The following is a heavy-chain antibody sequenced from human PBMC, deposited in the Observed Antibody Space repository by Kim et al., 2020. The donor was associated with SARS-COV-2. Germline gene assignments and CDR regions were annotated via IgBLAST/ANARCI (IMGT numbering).Heavy chain of an antibody. D-gene: IGHD3-10*01. Sequence: KFQGRVTITRDTSASTAYMELSSLGSEDTAVYYCASRLYYYGSGSYAIDYWGQGTLVTVSS. V-gene: IGHV1-3*01. CDR3: ASRLYYYGSGSYAIDY. J-gene: IGHJ4*02.